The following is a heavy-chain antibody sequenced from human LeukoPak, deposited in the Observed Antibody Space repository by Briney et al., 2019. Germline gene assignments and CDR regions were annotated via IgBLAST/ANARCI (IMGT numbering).Heavy chain of an antibody. CDR1: GFTFSSYS. CDR2: ISSSSNTI. CDR3: ARDSYSYGHNWFDP. Sequence: GGSLRLSCAASGFTFSSYSMNWVRQAPGKGLEWVSYISSSSNTIYYADSVKGRFTISRDNAKNSLYLQMNSLRAEDTAVYYCARDSYSYGHNWFDPWGQGTLVTVSS. D-gene: IGHD5-18*01. J-gene: IGHJ5*02. V-gene: IGHV3-48*04.